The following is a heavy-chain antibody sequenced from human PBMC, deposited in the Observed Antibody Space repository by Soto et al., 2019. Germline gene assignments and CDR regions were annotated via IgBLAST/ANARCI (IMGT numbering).Heavy chain of an antibody. J-gene: IGHJ4*02. Sequence: SVKVSCKASGGTFSSYAISWVRQAPGQGLEWMGGIIPIFGTANYAQKFQGRVTITADESTSTAYMELSSLRSEDTAVYYCARDRSPHYYDSSGYSSNFDYWGQGTLVTVSS. CDR3: ARDRSPHYYDSSGYSSNFDY. D-gene: IGHD3-22*01. V-gene: IGHV1-69*13. CDR1: GGTFSSYA. CDR2: IIPIFGTA.